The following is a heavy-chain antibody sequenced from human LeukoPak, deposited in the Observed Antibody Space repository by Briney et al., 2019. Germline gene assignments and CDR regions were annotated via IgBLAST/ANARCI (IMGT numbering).Heavy chain of an antibody. CDR2: TYYRSKWYN. CDR1: GDSVSSNSAA. CDR3: ARTMSITGANWFDP. V-gene: IGHV6-1*01. Sequence: SPTLSLTCAISGDSVSSNSAAWNWIRQSPSRGLEWLGRTYYRSKWYNDYAVSVRSRITINPDTSKNQFSLQLNSVTPEDTAIYYCARTMSITGANWFDPWGQGTLVTVSS. J-gene: IGHJ5*02. D-gene: IGHD1-14*01.